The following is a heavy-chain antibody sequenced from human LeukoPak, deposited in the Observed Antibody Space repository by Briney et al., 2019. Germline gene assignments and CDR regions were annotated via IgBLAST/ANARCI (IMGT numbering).Heavy chain of an antibody. J-gene: IGHJ6*02. CDR2: IWYDGSIK. CDR1: GFTFSSYG. CDR3: ARDGGNSYYYYYGMDV. V-gene: IGHV3-33*01. D-gene: IGHD2-21*02. Sequence: PGGSLRLSCAASGFTFSSYGMHWVRQAPGKGLEWVAVIWYDGSIKYYADSVKGRFTISRDNSKNTLYLQMNSLRAEDTAVYYCARDGGNSYYYYYGMDVWGQGTTVTVSS.